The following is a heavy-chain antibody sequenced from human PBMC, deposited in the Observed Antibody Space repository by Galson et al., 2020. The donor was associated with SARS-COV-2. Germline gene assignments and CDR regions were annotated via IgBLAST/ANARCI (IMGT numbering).Heavy chain of an antibody. J-gene: IGHJ3*02. CDR1: GFTFSNAW. CDR2: IKSKTDGGTT. CDR3: TTGSRITMIVVVIAFDI. V-gene: IGHV3-15*07. Sequence: GESLKISCAASGFTFSNAWMNWVRQAPGKGLEWVGRIKSKTDGGTTDYAAPVKGRFTISRDDSKNTLYLQMNSLKTEDTAVYYCTTGSRITMIVVVIAFDIWGQGTMVTVSS. D-gene: IGHD3-22*01.